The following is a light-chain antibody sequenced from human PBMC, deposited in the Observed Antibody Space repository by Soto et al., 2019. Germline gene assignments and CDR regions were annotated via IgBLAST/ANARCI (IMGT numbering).Light chain of an antibody. Sequence: DIQMAQSPSTLSASVGERVRIALWASQSMSSWLACYQQKPGKAPKLLIYKASSLESGVPSRFSGSGSGTEFTLTISSLQTDDFATYSCQQYNSYSRTFGQGTKVDIK. J-gene: IGKJ1*01. CDR1: QSMSSW. CDR2: KAS. CDR3: QQYNSYSRT. V-gene: IGKV1-5*03.